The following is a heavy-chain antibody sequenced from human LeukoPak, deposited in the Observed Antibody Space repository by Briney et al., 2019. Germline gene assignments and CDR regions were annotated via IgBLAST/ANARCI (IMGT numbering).Heavy chain of an antibody. V-gene: IGHV1-69*06. J-gene: IGHJ5*02. CDR1: GGTFSSYA. CDR3: ESGEPYDYVWGSYRYNWFDP. CDR2: IIPIFGTA. Sequence: ASVKVSCKASGGTFSSYAISWVRQAPGQGLEWMGGIIPIFGTANYAQKFQGRVTITADNSTSTAYMELSSLRSEDTAVYYCESGEPYDYVWGSYRYNWFDPWGQGTLVTVSS. D-gene: IGHD3-16*02.